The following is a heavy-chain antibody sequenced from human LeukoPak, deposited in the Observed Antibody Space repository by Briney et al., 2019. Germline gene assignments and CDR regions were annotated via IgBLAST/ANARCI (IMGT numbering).Heavy chain of an antibody. CDR2: ISYDGSNK. CDR3: AKDGYRIPALDY. V-gene: IGHV3-30*18. J-gene: IGHJ4*02. CDR1: RFTFSSYG. Sequence: GGSLRLSCAASRFTFSSYGMHWVRQAPGKGLEWVAVISYDGSNKYYADSVKGRFTISRDNSKNMVYLQMNSLRAEDTAVYYCAKDGYRIPALDYWGQGTLVTVSS. D-gene: IGHD5-24*01.